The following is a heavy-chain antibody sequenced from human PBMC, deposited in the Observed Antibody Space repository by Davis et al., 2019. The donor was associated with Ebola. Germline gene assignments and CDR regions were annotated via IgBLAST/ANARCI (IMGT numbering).Heavy chain of an antibody. V-gene: IGHV3-48*02. D-gene: IGHD6-19*01. CDR3: AREVPNSGWYRGLCDF. J-gene: IGHJ4*02. CDR1: GFTFSDHN. Sequence: PGGSLRLSCAASGFTFSDHNMNWVRQAPGKGLEWVSYISGNGSGTFYADSVKGRFTISRDNAKNSLYLHMNSLRDEDSAVYYWAREVPNSGWYRGLCDFWGQGTLVTVSS. CDR2: ISGNGSGT.